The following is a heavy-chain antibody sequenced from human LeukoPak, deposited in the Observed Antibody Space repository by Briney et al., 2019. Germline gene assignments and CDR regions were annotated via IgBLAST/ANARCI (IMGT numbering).Heavy chain of an antibody. D-gene: IGHD3-3*01. CDR2: IYPGDSDT. J-gene: IGHJ4*02. V-gene: IGHV5-51*01. Sequence: GESLKISCKGSGYSFTSYWIGWVRQMPGKGLEWMGIIYPGDSDTRYSPSFQGQVTISADKSISTAYLQWSSLKASDTAMYYCATNLRFLEWFQVYYFDYWGQGTLVTVSS. CDR3: ATNLRFLEWFQVYYFDY. CDR1: GYSFTSYW.